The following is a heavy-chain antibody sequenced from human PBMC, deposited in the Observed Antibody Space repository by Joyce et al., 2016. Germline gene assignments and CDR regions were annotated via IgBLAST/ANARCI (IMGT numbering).Heavy chain of an antibody. D-gene: IGHD6-13*01. CDR3: AKMGSAWYRYPIDY. Sequence: GSLRLSCAASGFTFSSYAMSWVRQAPGKGLEWVSAISGSGGSTYYADSVKGRFTISRDNSKNTLYLQMNSLRADDTAVYYCAKMGSAWYRYPIDYWGQGTLVTVSS. V-gene: IGHV3-23*01. CDR1: GFTFSSYA. CDR2: ISGSGGST. J-gene: IGHJ4*02.